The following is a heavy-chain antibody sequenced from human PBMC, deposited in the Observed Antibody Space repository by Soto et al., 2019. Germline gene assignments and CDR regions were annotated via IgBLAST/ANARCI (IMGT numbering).Heavy chain of an antibody. CDR1: GFTFGDYA. CDR2: IRSKAYGGTT. V-gene: IGHV3-49*04. Sequence: PGGSLRLSCTTSGFTFGDYATSWVRQAPGKGLEWVGFIRSKAYGGTTEYAASVQGRFTISRDDSKSIAYLQMNSLKTADTAVYYCARESGTYPYYYYGLDVWGQGTTVTVSS. J-gene: IGHJ6*02. D-gene: IGHD1-26*01. CDR3: ARESGTYPYYYYGLDV.